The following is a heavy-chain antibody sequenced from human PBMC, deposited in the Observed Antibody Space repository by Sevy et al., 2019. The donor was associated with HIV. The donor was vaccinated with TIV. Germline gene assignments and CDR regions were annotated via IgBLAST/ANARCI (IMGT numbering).Heavy chain of an antibody. Sequence: GGSLRLSCAASGFTFTLYAIHWVRQAPGKGLEWVALISYSGTNKYYADSVKGRFTISRDDSKNTDYLQMNNLGTDDTDVYYCARVAVEYCTDDCYHRFDYWGQGTQVTVSS. CDR2: ISYSGTNK. CDR3: ARVAVEYCTDDCYHRFDY. J-gene: IGHJ4*02. D-gene: IGHD2-21*02. CDR1: GFTFTLYA. V-gene: IGHV3-30-3*01.